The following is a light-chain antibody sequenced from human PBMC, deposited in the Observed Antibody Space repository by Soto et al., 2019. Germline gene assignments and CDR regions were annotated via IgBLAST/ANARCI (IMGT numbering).Light chain of an antibody. J-gene: IGLJ1*01. Sequence: QSVLTQPPSVSAAPGQKVTISCSGSSSNIGNNYVSWYQHLPGIAPKLLICENTRRPSGIPDRFSGSKSGASATLGITGPQTGDEADYYCGTWDSSLNAYVFGTGTKLTVL. CDR3: GTWDSSLNAYV. CDR1: SSNIGNNY. V-gene: IGLV1-51*02. CDR2: ENT.